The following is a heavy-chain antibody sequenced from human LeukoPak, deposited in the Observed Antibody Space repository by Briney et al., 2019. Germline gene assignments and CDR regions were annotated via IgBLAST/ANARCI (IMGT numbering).Heavy chain of an antibody. Sequence: SETLSLTCTVSGGSISSYYWSWMRQPPGKGLEWIGYIYYSGSTNYNPSLKSRVTISVGTSKNQFSLKLSSVTAADTAVYYCARQFYYYDSSGYWSYYFDYWGQGTLVTVSS. CDR2: IYYSGST. J-gene: IGHJ4*02. CDR1: GGSISSYY. CDR3: ARQFYYYDSSGYWSYYFDY. D-gene: IGHD3-22*01. V-gene: IGHV4-59*08.